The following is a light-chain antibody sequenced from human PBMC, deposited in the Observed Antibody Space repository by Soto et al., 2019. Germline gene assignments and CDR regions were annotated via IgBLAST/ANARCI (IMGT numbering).Light chain of an antibody. Sequence: QSALTQPASVSGSPGQSITISCTGTSSDVGGYNYVSWYQQHPGKAPKLMFYDVSNRPAVVSRRSSGSKSGNTASLTSSGLQAEDEAYYCCRSYTSSSTLVFGTGTKLTVL. CDR3: RSYTSSSTLV. CDR2: DVS. V-gene: IGLV2-14*01. J-gene: IGLJ1*01. CDR1: SSDVGGYNY.